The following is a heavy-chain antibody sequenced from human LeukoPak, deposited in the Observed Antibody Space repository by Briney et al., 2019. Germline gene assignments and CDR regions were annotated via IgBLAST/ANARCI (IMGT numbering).Heavy chain of an antibody. CDR3: AKEYSRGWSRFDY. D-gene: IGHD6-19*01. V-gene: IGHV1-2*02. J-gene: IGHJ4*02. Sequence: ASVKVSCKASGYTFTGYYIHWVRQAPGQGLEWMGWINPNSGGTNYAQKFQGRVTMTRDTSISTAYMELSRLISDDTAVYYCAKEYSRGWSRFDYWGQGTLVTVSS. CDR1: GYTFTGYY. CDR2: INPNSGGT.